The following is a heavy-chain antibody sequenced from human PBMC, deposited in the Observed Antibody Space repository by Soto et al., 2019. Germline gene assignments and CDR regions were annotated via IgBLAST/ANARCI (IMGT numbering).Heavy chain of an antibody. Sequence: GESLKISCKGSGYSFTNYWIGWVRQMPGKGLERMGIIYPGDSDTRYSPSFQGQVTISADKSISTAYLQWSGLKASDTAMYYCARLSCSSTSCSFFWFDPWGQGTLVTVSS. J-gene: IGHJ5*02. CDR3: ARLSCSSTSCSFFWFDP. CDR1: GYSFTNYW. CDR2: IYPGDSDT. D-gene: IGHD2-2*01. V-gene: IGHV5-51*01.